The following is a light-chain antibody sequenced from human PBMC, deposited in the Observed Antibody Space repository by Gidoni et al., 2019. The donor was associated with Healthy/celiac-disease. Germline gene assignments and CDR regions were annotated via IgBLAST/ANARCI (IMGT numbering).Light chain of an antibody. CDR3: VLYMGSGIWV. CDR2: STN. Sequence: QTVVTQEPSFSVSPGGTVTPTCGLSSGSVSTSYYPSWYQQTPGQAPRTLIYSTNTRSSGVPDRFSGSILGNKAALTITGAQADDESDDYCVLYMGSGIWVFGGGTKLTVL. V-gene: IGLV8-61*01. CDR1: SGSVSTSYY. J-gene: IGLJ3*02.